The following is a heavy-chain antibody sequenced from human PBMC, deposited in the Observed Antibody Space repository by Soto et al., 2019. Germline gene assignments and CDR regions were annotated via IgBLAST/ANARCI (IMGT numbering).Heavy chain of an antibody. CDR2: IYYSGST. CDR3: ARVGTTIVGQGNKKPTDX. V-gene: IGHV4-30-4*01. J-gene: IGHJ4*02. Sequence: SETLSLTCTVSGGSISSVDYYWSWIRQPPGKGLELIGYIYYSGSTYYNPSLKSRVTISVDTSKNQFSLKLSSVTAADTAVYYCARVGTTIVGQGNKKPTDXWGQVTLVTVSX. CDR1: GGSISSVDYY. D-gene: IGHD3-22*01.